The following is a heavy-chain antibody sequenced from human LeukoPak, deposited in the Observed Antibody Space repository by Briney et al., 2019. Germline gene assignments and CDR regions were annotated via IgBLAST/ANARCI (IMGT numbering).Heavy chain of an antibody. CDR1: GFTLRSYA. CDR2: ISGSGGST. V-gene: IGHV3-23*01. D-gene: IGHD4-23*01. J-gene: IGHJ4*02. Sequence: GGSLRLSCAASGFTLRSYAMSWVRQAPGKGLEWVSAISGSGGSTYYADSVKGRFTISRDNSKNTLYLQMNSLRAEDTAVYYCAKEPNTVVHHTGNYWGQGTLVTVSS. CDR3: AKEPNTVVHHTGNY.